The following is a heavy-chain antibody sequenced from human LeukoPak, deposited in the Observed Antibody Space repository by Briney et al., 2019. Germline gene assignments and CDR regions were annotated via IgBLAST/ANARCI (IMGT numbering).Heavy chain of an antibody. Sequence: GGSLRLSCAASGFTFSSYSMNWVRQTPEKGLEWVSYISSGSSNKYYADSVKGRFTISRDNAKNSLFLQMNSLRVEDTAVYYCARSMGPGHYYVADYWGQGTLATVSS. CDR3: ARSMGPGHYYVADY. CDR1: GFTFSSYS. J-gene: IGHJ4*02. D-gene: IGHD3-22*01. CDR2: ISSGSSNK. V-gene: IGHV3-48*01.